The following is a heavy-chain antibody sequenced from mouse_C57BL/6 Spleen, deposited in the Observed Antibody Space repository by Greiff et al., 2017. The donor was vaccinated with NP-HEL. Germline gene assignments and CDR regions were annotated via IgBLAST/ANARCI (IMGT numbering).Heavy chain of an antibody. CDR3: ARTLYYGSGDYAMDY. Sequence: VHLVESGGGLVKPGGSLKLSCAASGFTFSDYGMHWVRQAPEKGLEWVAYISSGSSTIYSADTVKGRFTISRDNAKNTLFLQMTSLRSEDTAMYYCARTLYYGSGDYAMDYWGQGTSVTVSS. D-gene: IGHD1-1*01. CDR2: ISSGSSTI. J-gene: IGHJ4*01. V-gene: IGHV5-17*01. CDR1: GFTFSDYG.